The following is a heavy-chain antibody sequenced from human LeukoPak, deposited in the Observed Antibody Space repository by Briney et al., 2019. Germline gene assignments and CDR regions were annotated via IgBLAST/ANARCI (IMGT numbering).Heavy chain of an antibody. J-gene: IGHJ4*02. CDR1: GFTFSSYG. CDR2: IWYDGSNK. V-gene: IGHV3-33*06. Sequence: PGGSLRLSCAASGFTFSSYGMHWVRQAPGKGLEWVAVIWYDGSNKYYADSVKGRFTISRDNSKNTLYLQMNSLRAEDTAVYYCAKDYYGSGSYYNPPDYWGQGTLVTVSS. D-gene: IGHD3-10*01. CDR3: AKDYYGSGSYYNPPDY.